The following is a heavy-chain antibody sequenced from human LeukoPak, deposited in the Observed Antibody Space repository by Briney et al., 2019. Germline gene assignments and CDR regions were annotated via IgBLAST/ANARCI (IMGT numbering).Heavy chain of an antibody. Sequence: GGSLSLLCAASGFPVSSNYMSWLPQAPGEGLVWVSVIYRGGSTYYADSVKGRFHISRHNSKHTLYVQMNSLSAEHTAVYYCAISTSGSIFAYWRQGTLVTVSS. V-gene: IGHV3-53*04. CDR3: AISTSGSIFAY. CDR2: IYRGGST. J-gene: IGHJ4*02. CDR1: GFPVSSNY. D-gene: IGHD1-26*01.